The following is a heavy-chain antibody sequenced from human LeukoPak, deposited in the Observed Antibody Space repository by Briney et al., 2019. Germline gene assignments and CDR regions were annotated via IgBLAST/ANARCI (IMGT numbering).Heavy chain of an antibody. Sequence: PGGSLRLSCAASGFTFSSYSMSWVRQAPGKGLEWVSAISGRGGTTYYADSVKGRFTISRDNSKNTLYLQMNSLRAEDTALYYCAKRALYSSGPKYFDYWGRGSLVSVSS. J-gene: IGHJ4*02. CDR1: GFTFSSYS. D-gene: IGHD6-19*01. CDR2: ISGRGGTT. V-gene: IGHV3-23*01. CDR3: AKRALYSSGPKYFDY.